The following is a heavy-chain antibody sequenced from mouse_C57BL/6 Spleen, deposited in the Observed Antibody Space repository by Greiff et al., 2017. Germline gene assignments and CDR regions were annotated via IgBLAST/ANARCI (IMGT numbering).Heavy chain of an antibody. CDR1: GYTFTSYW. CDR2: IDPSDSYT. J-gene: IGHJ3*01. CDR3: ARRAYYTNDPAWFAY. Sequence: QVQLKQPGAELVKPGASVKLSCKASGYTFTSYWMQWVKQRPGQGLEWIGEIDPSDSYTNYNQKFKGKATLTVDTSSSTAYMQLSSLTSEDSAVYYGARRAYYTNDPAWFAYWGQGTLVTVSA. V-gene: IGHV1-50*01. D-gene: IGHD2-5*01.